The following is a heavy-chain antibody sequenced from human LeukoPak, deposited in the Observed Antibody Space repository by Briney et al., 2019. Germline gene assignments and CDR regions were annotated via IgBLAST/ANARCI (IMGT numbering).Heavy chain of an antibody. CDR1: GFTFSSYG. D-gene: IGHD5-18*01. J-gene: IGHJ4*02. Sequence: GGSLRLSCAASGFTFSSYGMHWVRQAPGKGLEWVAFIRYDGSNKYYADSVKGRSTISRDNSKNTLYLQMNSLRAEDTAVYYCAKDQDTAIVFDYWRQGTLVTVSS. CDR2: IRYDGSNK. CDR3: AKDQDTAIVFDY. V-gene: IGHV3-30*02.